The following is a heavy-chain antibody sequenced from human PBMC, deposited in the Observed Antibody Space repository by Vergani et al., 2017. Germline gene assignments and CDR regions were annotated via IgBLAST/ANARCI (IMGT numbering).Heavy chain of an antibody. CDR2: IYYSGST. Sequence: QVQLQESGPGLLRPSETLSLNCTVSSSSSYSWDWVRQAPGKGLEWIGTIYYSGSTYYNPSLKSRVTISVDTSKNQFSLKLNSVTAADTAVYYCARHKEQLVPGNYYYYYYMDVWGKGTTVTVSS. J-gene: IGHJ6*03. D-gene: IGHD6-13*01. CDR3: ARHKEQLVPGNYYYYYYMDV. V-gene: IGHV4-39*01. CDR1: SSSSYS.